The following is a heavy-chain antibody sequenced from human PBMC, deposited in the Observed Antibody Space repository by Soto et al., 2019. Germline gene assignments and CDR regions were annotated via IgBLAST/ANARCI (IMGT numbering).Heavy chain of an antibody. CDR1: GYTFTSYY. Sequence: KPTASVKVSCKASGYTFTSYYMHWVRQAPGQGLEWMGIINPSGGSTSYAQKFQGRVTMTRDTSTSTVYMELSSLRSEDTAVYYCAGSPMGPIAATVLHYWGKGTLVTGSS. CDR3: AGSPMGPIAATVLHY. CDR2: INPSGGST. D-gene: IGHD6-13*01. J-gene: IGHJ4*02. V-gene: IGHV1-46*01.